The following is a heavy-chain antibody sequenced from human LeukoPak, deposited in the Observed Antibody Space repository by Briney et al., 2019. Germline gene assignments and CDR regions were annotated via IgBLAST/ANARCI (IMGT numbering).Heavy chain of an antibody. D-gene: IGHD2-2*02. CDR1: GFTFGDYA. Sequence: GRSLRLSCAASGFTFGDYAMHWVRQAPGKGLEWVSSISWNSGTIDYVDSVKGRFTISRDNAKNSLYLQMNGPRSEDTALYYCAKAGCSFNSCYSNCWGQGTPVTVSS. V-gene: IGHV3-9*01. CDR3: AKAGCSFNSCYSNC. CDR2: ISWNSGTI. J-gene: IGHJ4*02.